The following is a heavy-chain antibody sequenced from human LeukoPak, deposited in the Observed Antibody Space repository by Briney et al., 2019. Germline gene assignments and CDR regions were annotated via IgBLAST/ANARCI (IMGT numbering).Heavy chain of an antibody. Sequence: GGSLRLSCAASKFAFSSYAMSWVRQAPGKGLEWVSAISGGGGNTYYADSVKGRFTISRDNSKNTLYLQMNGLRAEDTAIYYCAKHAGAIVGTTTSFGCWGQGTLVTVSS. CDR3: AKHAGAIVGTTTSFGC. D-gene: IGHD1-26*01. CDR1: KFAFSSYA. V-gene: IGHV3-23*01. CDR2: ISGGGGNT. J-gene: IGHJ4*02.